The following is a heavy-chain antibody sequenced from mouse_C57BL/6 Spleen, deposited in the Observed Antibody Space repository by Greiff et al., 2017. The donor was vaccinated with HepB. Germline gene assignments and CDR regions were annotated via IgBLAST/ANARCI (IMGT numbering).Heavy chain of an antibody. V-gene: IGHV1-26*01. J-gene: IGHJ1*03. CDR3: AKMFWYFDV. Sequence: EVQLQQSGPELVKPGASVKISCKPSGYTFTDYYMNWVKQSHGKSLEWIGDINPNNGGTSYNQKFKGKATLTVDKSSSTAYMELRSLTSEDSAVYYCAKMFWYFDVWGTGTTVTVSS. CDR2: INPNNGGT. CDR1: GYTFTDYY.